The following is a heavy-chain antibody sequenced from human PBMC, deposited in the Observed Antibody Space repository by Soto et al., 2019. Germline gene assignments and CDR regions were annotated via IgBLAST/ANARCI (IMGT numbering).Heavy chain of an antibody. J-gene: IGHJ2*01. CDR3: ARGCRADL. CDR1: GFTLSYYW. Sequence: EVQLVESGGGLVQPGESLRLSCAASGFTLSYYWMSWVRQAPGKGLEWVANIKGDGTEKNYVDSVKGRFTISRDNAKNSLYLQMNSLRAEDTAVYFCARGCRADLWGRATLVTVSS. V-gene: IGHV3-7*04. CDR2: IKGDGTEK. D-gene: IGHD2-8*01.